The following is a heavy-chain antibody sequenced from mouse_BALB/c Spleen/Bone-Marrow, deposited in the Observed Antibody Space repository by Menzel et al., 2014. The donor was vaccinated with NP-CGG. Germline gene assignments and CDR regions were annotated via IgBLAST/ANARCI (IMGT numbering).Heavy chain of an antibody. Sequence: LVESGPELEKPGASVKISCKASGYSFTGYNMNWVKQSNGKSLEWIGNIDPYYGGTSYNQNFKGKATLTVDKSSSTAYMQLKSLTSEDSAVYYCARSGYYDSLYAMDYWGQGTSVTVSS. CDR1: GYSFTGYN. J-gene: IGHJ4*01. CDR2: IDPYYGGT. CDR3: ARSGYYDSLYAMDY. V-gene: IGHV1-39*01. D-gene: IGHD2-4*01.